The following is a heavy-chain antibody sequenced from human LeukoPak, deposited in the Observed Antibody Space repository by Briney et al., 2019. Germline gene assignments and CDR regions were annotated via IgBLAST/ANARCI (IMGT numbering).Heavy chain of an antibody. V-gene: IGHV3-30*04. CDR3: ARGAHYYMDV. CDR1: GFTFSSYA. J-gene: IGHJ6*03. Sequence: GGSLRLSCAASGFTFSSYAMHWVRQAPGKGLEWVAVISYDGSNKYYADSVKGRFTISRDNSKNTLYLQMNSLRAEDTAVYYCARGAHYYMDVWGKGTTVTVYS. CDR2: ISYDGSNK.